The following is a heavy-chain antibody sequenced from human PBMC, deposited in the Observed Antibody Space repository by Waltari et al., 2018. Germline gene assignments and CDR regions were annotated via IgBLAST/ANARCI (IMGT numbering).Heavy chain of an antibody. CDR3: ARVGGGYYYYMDV. CDR1: GGTFSSYA. Sequence: QVQLVQSGAEVKKPGSSVKVSCKASGGTFSSYAISWVRQAPGQGLEWMGGIIPICGTATYAQKFQGRVTMTADKSTSTAYMELSRLRSEDTSVDYCARVGGGYYYYMDVWGKGTTVTVSS. J-gene: IGHJ6*03. CDR2: IIPICGTA. D-gene: IGHD3-3*01. V-gene: IGHV1-69*14.